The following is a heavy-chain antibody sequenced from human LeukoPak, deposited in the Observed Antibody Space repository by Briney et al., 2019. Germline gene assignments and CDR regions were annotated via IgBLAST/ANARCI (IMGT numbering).Heavy chain of an antibody. Sequence: TSETLSLTCTVSGGSISSGSYYWGWIRQPPGKGLEWIGSIYYSGSTYCNPSHKSRVTISVDTSKNQFSLKLRFVTAADTAVYYCARPFYSSSSGFDYWGQGTLVTVSS. CDR2: IYYSGST. CDR3: ARPFYSSSSGFDY. D-gene: IGHD6-6*01. CDR1: GGSISSGSYY. V-gene: IGHV4-39*01. J-gene: IGHJ4*02.